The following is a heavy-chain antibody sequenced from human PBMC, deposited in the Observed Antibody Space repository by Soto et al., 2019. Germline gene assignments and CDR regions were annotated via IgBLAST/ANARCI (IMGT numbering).Heavy chain of an antibody. CDR1: GFTFSDYY. CDR2: ISSNSNYK. CDR3: ERATGYYHTSGSDS. J-gene: IGHJ4*02. V-gene: IGHV3-11*06. Sequence: PGGSLRLSCAASGFTFSDYYMSWVRQASGKGREWISYISSNSNYKNHADSVRGRFTISRDNAKKALYLQMNGLRAEDTAVYYCERATGYYHTSGSDSWGQGTLVTVSS. D-gene: IGHD3-22*01.